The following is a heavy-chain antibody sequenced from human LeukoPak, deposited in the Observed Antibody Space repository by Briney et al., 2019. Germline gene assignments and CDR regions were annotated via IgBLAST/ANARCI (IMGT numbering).Heavy chain of an antibody. CDR3: ARGLVLRYLDWRHYYGMDV. V-gene: IGHV6-1*01. Sequence: SQTLSLTCAISGDIVSSNSAAWNWIRQSPSRGLEWLGRTYYRSKWYNDYAVSVKSRITINPDTSKNQFSLQLNSVTPEDTAVYYCARGLVLRYLDWRHYYGMDVWGQGTTVTVSS. D-gene: IGHD3-9*01. J-gene: IGHJ6*02. CDR2: TYYRSKWYN. CDR1: GDIVSSNSAA.